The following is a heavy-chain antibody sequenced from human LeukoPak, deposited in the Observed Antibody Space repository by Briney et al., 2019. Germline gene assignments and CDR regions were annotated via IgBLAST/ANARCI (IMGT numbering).Heavy chain of an antibody. V-gene: IGHV4-30-2*01. CDR2: IYHSGST. CDR1: GGSISSGGYY. Sequence: PSETLSLTCTVSGGSISSGGYYWSRIRQPPGKGLEWIGYIYHSGSTYYNPSLKSRVTISVDRSKNQFSLKLSSVTAADTAVYYCAREGGSYRYFDYWGQGTLVTVSS. J-gene: IGHJ4*02. D-gene: IGHD1-26*01. CDR3: AREGGSYRYFDY.